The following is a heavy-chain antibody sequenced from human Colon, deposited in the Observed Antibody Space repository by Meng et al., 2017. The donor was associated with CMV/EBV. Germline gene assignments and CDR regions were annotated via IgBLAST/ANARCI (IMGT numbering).Heavy chain of an antibody. D-gene: IGHD1-1*01. Sequence: GGSLRLSCAASGFTLSNYAMNWVRQAPGKGLEWVSTISGSGVNTHYADSVKGRFIISRDNSKNTLYLQTDSLRAEDTAVYYCARGTTGTSYYYYGLDIWGQGTTVTVSS. CDR3: ARGTTGTSYYYYGLDI. V-gene: IGHV3-23*01. CDR2: ISGSGVNT. CDR1: GFTLSNYA. J-gene: IGHJ6*02.